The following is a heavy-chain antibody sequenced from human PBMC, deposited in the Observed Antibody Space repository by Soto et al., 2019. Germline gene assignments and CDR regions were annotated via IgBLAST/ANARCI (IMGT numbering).Heavy chain of an antibody. CDR3: ARGGYRSSYYYMDV. CDR1: GYTFTSYY. J-gene: IGHJ6*03. CDR2: IDPGGGET. D-gene: IGHD3-16*02. V-gene: IGHV1-46*01. Sequence: ASVKVSCKASGYTFTSYYMHWVRQAPGQGLEWMGGIDPGGGETIYAQKFQGRVTMTEDTSTDTAYMELSSLRSEDTAVYYCARGGYRSSYYYMDVWGKGTTVTVSS.